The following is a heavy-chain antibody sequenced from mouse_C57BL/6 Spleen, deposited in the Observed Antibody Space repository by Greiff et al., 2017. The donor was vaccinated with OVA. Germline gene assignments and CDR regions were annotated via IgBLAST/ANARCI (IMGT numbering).Heavy chain of an antibody. CDR1: GYTFTSYW. Sequence: QVQLQQPGAELVRPGSSVKLSCKASGYTFTSYWMHWVKQRPIQGLEWIGNIDPSDSETHYNQKFKDKATLTVDKSSSTAYMQLSSLTSEDSAVYYCARSWHFLGGSSYYYAMDYWGQGTSVTVSS. V-gene: IGHV1-52*01. D-gene: IGHD1-1*01. J-gene: IGHJ4*01. CDR3: ARSWHFLGGSSYYYAMDY. CDR2: IDPSDSET.